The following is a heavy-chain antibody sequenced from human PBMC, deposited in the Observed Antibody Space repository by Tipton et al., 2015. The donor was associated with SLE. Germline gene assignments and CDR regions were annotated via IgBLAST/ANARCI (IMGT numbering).Heavy chain of an antibody. CDR2: IYYSGST. J-gene: IGHJ4*02. Sequence: TLSLTCIVSGASISSSGYYWSWIRQPPGKGLEWIGYIYYSGSTNYNPSLKSRVTISVDTSKNQFSLKLSSVTAADTAVYYCARRSGSLLDYWGQGTLVTVSS. CDR3: ARRSGSLLDY. CDR1: GASISSSGYY. D-gene: IGHD1-26*01. V-gene: IGHV4-61*05.